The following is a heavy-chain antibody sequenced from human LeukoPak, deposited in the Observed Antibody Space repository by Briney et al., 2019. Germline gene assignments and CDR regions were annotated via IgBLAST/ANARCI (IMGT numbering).Heavy chain of an antibody. Sequence: ASVKVSCKASGGTFSSYAISWVRQAPGQGLEWMGWINAGNGNTKYSQKFQGRVTITRDTSASTAYMELSSLRSEDTAVYYCARTPPITMIGGESFDPWGQGTLVTVSS. CDR3: ARTPPITMIGGESFDP. J-gene: IGHJ5*02. CDR2: INAGNGNT. CDR1: GGTFSSYA. V-gene: IGHV1-3*01. D-gene: IGHD3-10*02.